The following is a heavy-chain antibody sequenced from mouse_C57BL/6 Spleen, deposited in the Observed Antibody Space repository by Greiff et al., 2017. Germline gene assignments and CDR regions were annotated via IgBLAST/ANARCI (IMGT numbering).Heavy chain of an antibody. CDR2: IDPSDSST. Sequence: QVQLKQSGAELVKPGASVKLSCKASGYTFTSYWMQWVKQRPGQGLEWIGEIDPSDSSTNYNQKFKGKATLTVDTSSSTAYMQLSSLTSEDSAVYYCARRGMDAWFAYWGQGTLVTVSA. CDR1: GYTFTSYW. J-gene: IGHJ3*01. CDR3: ARRGMDAWFAY. D-gene: IGHD2-3*01. V-gene: IGHV1-50*01.